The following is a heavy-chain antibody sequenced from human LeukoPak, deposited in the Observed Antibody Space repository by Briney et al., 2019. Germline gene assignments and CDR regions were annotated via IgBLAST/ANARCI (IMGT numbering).Heavy chain of an antibody. D-gene: IGHD2-15*01. Sequence: SETLSLTCTVSGGSISGYYWTWIRQPPGKGPEWVGYIYYDGTTNYNPSLKSRVTISVDTSKNQFSLNLNSVTAADTAVYYCAREYRGYCSGGNCKHFDSWGQGTLVTVSS. CDR3: AREYRGYCSGGNCKHFDS. J-gene: IGHJ4*02. CDR1: GGSISGYY. CDR2: IYYDGTT. V-gene: IGHV4-59*01.